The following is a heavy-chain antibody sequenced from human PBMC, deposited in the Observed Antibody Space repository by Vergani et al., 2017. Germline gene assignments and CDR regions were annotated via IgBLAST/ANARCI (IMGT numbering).Heavy chain of an antibody. Sequence: QVQLVQSGAEVKTPGASVKVSCKASGSTFTGYYMHWVRQAPGKGLAWLGGFDPEDGETIYAQKFPGRVTMTEDASTDTADMKRSSRGSEETAVYYGATGAAWFGERGAWFDPWGQGTLVAGSS. D-gene: IGHD3-10*01. CDR2: FDPEDGET. CDR3: ATGAAWFGERGAWFDP. CDR1: GSTFTGYY. V-gene: IGHV1-24*01. J-gene: IGHJ5*02.